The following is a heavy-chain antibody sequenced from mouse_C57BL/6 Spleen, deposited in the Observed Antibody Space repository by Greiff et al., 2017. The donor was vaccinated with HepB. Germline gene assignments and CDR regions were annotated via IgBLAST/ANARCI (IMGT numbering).Heavy chain of an antibody. CDR2: ISSGSSTI. D-gene: IGHD2-4*01. Sequence: EVQRVESGGGLVKPGGSLKLSCAASGFTFSDYGMHWVRQAPEKGLEWVAYISSGSSTIYYADTVKGRFPISRDNAKNTLFLQMTSLRSEDTAMYYCARPGDYGALDYWGQGTTLTVSS. CDR3: ARPGDYGALDY. V-gene: IGHV5-17*01. CDR1: GFTFSDYG. J-gene: IGHJ2*01.